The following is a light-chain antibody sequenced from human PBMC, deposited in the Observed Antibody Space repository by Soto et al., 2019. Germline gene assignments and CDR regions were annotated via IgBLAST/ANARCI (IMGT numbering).Light chain of an antibody. V-gene: IGKV3-20*01. J-gene: IGKJ3*01. CDR2: GAS. CDR1: QSVSSSY. CDR3: QHYGSSLLFT. Sequence: EIVLTQSPGTLSLSPGERATLSCRASQSVSSSYLAWYQQKPGQAPRLLIYGASSRATGIPDRFSGSGSGTDFTLTISRLEPEDFAVYYCQHYGSSLLFTFGPGTKADIK.